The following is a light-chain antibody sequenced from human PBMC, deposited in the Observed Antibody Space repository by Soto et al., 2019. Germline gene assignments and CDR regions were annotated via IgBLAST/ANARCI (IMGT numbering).Light chain of an antibody. CDR2: NTD. Sequence: QAVVTQEPSLSVSPGGTLTLTCGLTSDSVSTGHFPSWYQVTPGQPPRTLIYNTDSRSSGVPKRFSGSILGNKAALTITGAQADDESEYYCVLYMGGGVVSFGGGTKLTVL. V-gene: IGLV8-61*01. CDR3: VLYMGGGVVS. J-gene: IGLJ2*01. CDR1: SDSVSTGHF.